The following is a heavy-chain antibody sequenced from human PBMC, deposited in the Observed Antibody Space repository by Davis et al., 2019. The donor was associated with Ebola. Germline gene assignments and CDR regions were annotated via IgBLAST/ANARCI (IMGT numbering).Heavy chain of an antibody. CDR3: ANLAVAEPFDY. CDR1: GFTFSSYG. D-gene: IGHD6-19*01. Sequence: GESLKISCAASGFTFSSYGMHWVRQAPGKGLEWVAVIWYDGSNKYYADSVKGRFTISRDNSKNTLYLQMNSLRAEDTAVYYCANLAVAEPFDYWGQGTLVTVSS. V-gene: IGHV3-30*02. CDR2: IWYDGSNK. J-gene: IGHJ4*02.